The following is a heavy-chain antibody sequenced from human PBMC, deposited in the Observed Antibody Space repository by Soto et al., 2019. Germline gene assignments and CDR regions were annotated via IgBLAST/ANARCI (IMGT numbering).Heavy chain of an antibody. V-gene: IGHV5-51*01. Sequence: PRGSLKISCKASGFTFSSYSLGWVRHMPGKGLQWMGNIFSSDSSAKYSPSFVGQVTISVDRSINIAYLQWSSLKASDTAIYYCGTWRGSSWFDYWGPGTQVTVSS. CDR3: GTWRGSSWFDY. CDR1: GFTFSSYS. J-gene: IGHJ4*02. CDR2: IFSSDSSA. D-gene: IGHD2-2*01.